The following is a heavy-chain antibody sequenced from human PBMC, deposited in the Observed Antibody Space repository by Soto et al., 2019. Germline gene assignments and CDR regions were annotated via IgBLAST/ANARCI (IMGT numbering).Heavy chain of an antibody. V-gene: IGHV4-59*01. Sequence: PSETLSLTCTVSGGSISSYYWSWIRQPPGKGLEWIGYIYYSGSTNYNPSLKSRVSISVDTSKNQFSLKVSSVTAADTAVYYCARGQVVVTANSAFDPWGPGTLVTVSS. CDR1: GGSISSYY. CDR2: IYYSGST. J-gene: IGHJ5*02. D-gene: IGHD2-21*02. CDR3: ARGQVVVTANSAFDP.